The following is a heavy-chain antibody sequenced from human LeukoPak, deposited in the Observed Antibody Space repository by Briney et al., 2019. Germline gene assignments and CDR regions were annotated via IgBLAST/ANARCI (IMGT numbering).Heavy chain of an antibody. J-gene: IGHJ4*02. Sequence: GSLRLSCAASGFIFSSYTMSCVRQAPRKRLEWVSAISGSGGSTYYADSVKGRITISRDNSKNTLYLQMNSLRAEDTAVYYCAKGRRQLDPFDYWGQGTLVTVSS. V-gene: IGHV3-23*01. CDR3: AKGRRQLDPFDY. CDR1: GFIFSSYT. D-gene: IGHD6-6*01. CDR2: ISGSGGST.